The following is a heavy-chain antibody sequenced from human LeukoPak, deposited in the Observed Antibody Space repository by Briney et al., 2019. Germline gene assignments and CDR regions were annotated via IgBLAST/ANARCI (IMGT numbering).Heavy chain of an antibody. CDR3: ASQPEPAMIVVVITGYFDY. D-gene: IGHD3-22*01. J-gene: IGHJ4*02. CDR2: TYYSGST. CDR1: GGSISSSSYY. Sequence: PSETLSLTCTVSGGSISSSSYYWGCIRQPPGKGLECIGSTYYSGSTYYNPSLKSRVTISVDTSKNQFSLKLSSVTAADTAVYYCASQPEPAMIVVVITGYFDYWGQGTLVTVSS. V-gene: IGHV4-39*07.